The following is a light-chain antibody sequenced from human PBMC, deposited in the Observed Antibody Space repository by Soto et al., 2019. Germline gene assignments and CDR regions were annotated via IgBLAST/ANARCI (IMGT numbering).Light chain of an antibody. Sequence: EIVLTQSPGTLSLSPGERATLSCGASQSLSNNFLAWYQQKPGQAPRLLISGASSRATGIPDRFSGSGSGTDFTLTITRVEPEDFAVYYCQQYGSSGTFGQGTKVDI. V-gene: IGKV3-20*01. CDR1: QSLSNNF. CDR3: QQYGSSGT. CDR2: GAS. J-gene: IGKJ1*01.